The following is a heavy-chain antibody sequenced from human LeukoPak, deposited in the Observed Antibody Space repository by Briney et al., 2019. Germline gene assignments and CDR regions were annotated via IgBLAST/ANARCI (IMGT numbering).Heavy chain of an antibody. J-gene: IGHJ4*02. CDR3: ARDLATRQRTGLYDS. Sequence: GGSLRLSCAASGFTFSSYGMHWVRQAPGKGLEWVAVISYDGSNKYYADSVKGRFTISRDNSKNTLYLQMNGLRAEDTAVYYCARDLATRQRTGLYDSWGQGALVTVSS. V-gene: IGHV3-30*03. CDR2: ISYDGSNK. D-gene: IGHD3-16*02. CDR1: GFTFSSYG.